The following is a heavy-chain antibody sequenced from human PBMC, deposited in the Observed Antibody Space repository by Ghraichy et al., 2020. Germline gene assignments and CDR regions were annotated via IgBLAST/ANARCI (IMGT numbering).Heavy chain of an antibody. J-gene: IGHJ4*02. Sequence: ASVKVSCKASGYTFTDYYMAWVRQAPGQGLEWMGWTNPNSGGTSYAQKFQGRVTMTRDTSISTAYMELSRLRSDDTAVYYCARENGSGSFNDYWGQGTLVTVSS. CDR3: ARENGSGSFNDY. D-gene: IGHD3-10*01. CDR2: TNPNSGGT. CDR1: GYTFTDYY. V-gene: IGHV1-2*02.